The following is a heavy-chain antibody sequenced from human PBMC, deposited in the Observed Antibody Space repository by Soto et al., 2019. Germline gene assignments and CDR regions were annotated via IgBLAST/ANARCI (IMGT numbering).Heavy chain of an antibody. Sequence: SETLSLTCTVSGGSISFYYWSWIRQPPGKGLEWIGYIYYSGSTNYNPSLKSRVTISVDTSKNQFSLKLSSVTAADTAVYYCARDSAMVDTAMASNYYYYYGMDVWGQGTTVTVSS. D-gene: IGHD5-18*01. CDR2: IYYSGST. J-gene: IGHJ6*02. CDR3: ARDSAMVDTAMASNYYYYYGMDV. V-gene: IGHV4-59*01. CDR1: GGSISFYY.